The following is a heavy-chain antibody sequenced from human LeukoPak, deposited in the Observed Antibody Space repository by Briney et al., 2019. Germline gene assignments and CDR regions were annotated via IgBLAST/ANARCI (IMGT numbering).Heavy chain of an antibody. J-gene: IGHJ5*02. D-gene: IGHD6-19*01. Sequence: PGGSLRLSCAASGFTFSSYAMSWVRQAPGKGLEWVSAISGSGGSTYYADSVKGRFTISRDNSKNTLYLQMSSLRAEDTAVYYCAKGGPRSGWYLRGNWFDPWGQGTLVTVSS. CDR1: GFTFSSYA. CDR3: AKGGPRSGWYLRGNWFDP. V-gene: IGHV3-23*01. CDR2: ISGSGGST.